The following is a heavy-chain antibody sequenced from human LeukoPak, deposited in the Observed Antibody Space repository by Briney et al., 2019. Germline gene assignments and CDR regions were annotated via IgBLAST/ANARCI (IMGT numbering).Heavy chain of an antibody. V-gene: IGHV3-43D*03. D-gene: IGHD2-15*01. CDR2: ISWDGGST. CDR3: AKDQGDCSGGSCYYFDY. Sequence: PGGSLRLYCAASGFTFDDYAMHWVRQAPGKGLEWVSLISWDGGSTYYADSVKGRFTISRDNSKNSLYLQMNSLRAEDTALYYCAKDQGDCSGGSCYYFDYWGRGTLVTVSS. CDR1: GFTFDDYA. J-gene: IGHJ4*02.